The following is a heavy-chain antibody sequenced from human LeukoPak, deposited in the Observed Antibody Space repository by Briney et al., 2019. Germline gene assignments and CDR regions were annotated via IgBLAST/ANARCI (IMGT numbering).Heavy chain of an antibody. CDR2: IKQDGSEK. CDR3: ARALSGSYY. D-gene: IGHD1-26*01. Sequence: PGGSLRLSCAASGLTFSSYWMSWVRQAPGKGLEWVANIKQDGSEKYYVDSVKGRFTISRDNAKNSLYLQMNSLRAEDTAVYYCARALSGSYYWGQGTLVTVSS. J-gene: IGHJ4*02. V-gene: IGHV3-7*01. CDR1: GLTFSSYW.